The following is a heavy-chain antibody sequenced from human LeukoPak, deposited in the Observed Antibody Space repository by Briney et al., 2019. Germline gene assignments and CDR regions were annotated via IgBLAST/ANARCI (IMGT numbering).Heavy chain of an antibody. D-gene: IGHD3-3*02. CDR3: VRPDRIFGVPAAFDA. J-gene: IGHJ3*01. V-gene: IGHV1-69*01. CDR2: IIPKYSAS. CDR1: GGSFSDYP. Sequence: SVKVSCKASGGSFSDYPINWVRQAPGQGLEWLGGIIPKYSASNYAQAFQGRVTITAGESTNTVYMEMSGLRPDDTAVYYCVRPDRIFGVPAAFDAWGQGTLVAVSS.